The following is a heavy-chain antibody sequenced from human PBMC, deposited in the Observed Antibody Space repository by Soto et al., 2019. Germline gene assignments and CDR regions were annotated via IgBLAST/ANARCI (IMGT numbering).Heavy chain of an antibody. D-gene: IGHD6-13*01. CDR2: TYYRSKWYN. V-gene: IGHV6-1*01. CDR3: ARDPAAAGYNWFDP. J-gene: IGHJ5*02. CDR1: GDSVSSNSAA. Sequence: SQTLSLTCAISGDSVSSNSAAWNWIRQSPSRGLEWLGRTYYRSKWYNDYAVSVKSRITINPDTSKNQFSLQLNSVTLEDTAVYYCARDPAAAGYNWFDPWGQGTLVTVSS.